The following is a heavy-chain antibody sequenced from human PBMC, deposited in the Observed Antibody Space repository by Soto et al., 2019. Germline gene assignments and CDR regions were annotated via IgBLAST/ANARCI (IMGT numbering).Heavy chain of an antibody. CDR3: ARGRGGYYSVVTRANYFDY. Sequence: SETLSLTCAVYGGTFSGYYWSWIRQPPGKGLEWIGEITHSGSTNYIPSLKSRVTVSVDTSKNQFSLNLTSVTAADTAVYYCARGRGGYYSVVTRANYFDYWGQGSLVTVSS. V-gene: IGHV4-34*01. D-gene: IGHD1-26*01. J-gene: IGHJ4*02. CDR1: GGTFSGYY. CDR2: ITHSGST.